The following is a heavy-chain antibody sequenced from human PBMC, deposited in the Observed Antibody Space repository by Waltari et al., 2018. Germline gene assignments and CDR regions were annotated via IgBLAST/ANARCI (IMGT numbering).Heavy chain of an antibody. V-gene: IGHV4-30-4*08. CDR1: GGSIRSGHYS. CDR2: IYYSGST. Sequence: QVQLQESGPGLVKPSQTLSLTCPVSGGSIRSGHYSWSWTRQPPGKGLEWIGYIYYSGSTYYNPSLKSRVTISVDTSKNQFSLKLSSVTAADTAVYYCARVDYYYYYMDVWGKGTTVTISS. J-gene: IGHJ6*03. CDR3: ARVDYYYYYMDV.